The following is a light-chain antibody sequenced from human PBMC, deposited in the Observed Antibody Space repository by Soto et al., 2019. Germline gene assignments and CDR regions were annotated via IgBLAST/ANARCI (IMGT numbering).Light chain of an antibody. V-gene: IGKV1-39*01. J-gene: IGKJ1*01. CDR1: QTITSY. CDR3: QQSYSTPRT. CDR2: AAS. Sequence: DIQMTQSPSSLSASVGDRVTITCRASQTITSYLNWYQQKPGKAPKLLIYAASSLQSGVPSRFSGSGSGTDFPLIISSLQPEDFATYYCQQSYSTPRTFGQGTKVEIK.